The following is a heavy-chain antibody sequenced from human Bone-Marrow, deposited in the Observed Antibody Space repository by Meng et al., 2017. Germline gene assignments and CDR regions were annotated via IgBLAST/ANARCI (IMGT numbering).Heavy chain of an antibody. CDR2: IIPIFGTA. Sequence: SVKVSCKASGGTFSSYAISWVRQAPGQGLEWMGGIIPIFGTANYAQKFQGRVTITADESTSTAYMELSSLRSEDTAVYYCARVRRVVVIFFRSGMDVWGQGTTVTVSS. J-gene: IGHJ6*02. CDR3: ARVRRVVVIFFRSGMDV. CDR1: GGTFSSYA. D-gene: IGHD3-22*01. V-gene: IGHV1-69*13.